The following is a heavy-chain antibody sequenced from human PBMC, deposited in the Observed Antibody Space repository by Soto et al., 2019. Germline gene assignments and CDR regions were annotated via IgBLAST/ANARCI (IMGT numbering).Heavy chain of an antibody. D-gene: IGHD2-2*01. J-gene: IGHJ4*02. CDR1: GGSISSGGYS. V-gene: IGHV4-30-2*01. CDR2: IYHSGST. CDR3: ASAYCSSTSCYPIEY. Sequence: SETLSLTCAVSGGSISSGGYSWSWIRQPPGKGLEWIGYIYHSGSTYYNPSLKSRVTISVDRSKNQFSLKLSSVTAADTAVYYCASAYCSSTSCYPIEYWGQGTLVTLSS.